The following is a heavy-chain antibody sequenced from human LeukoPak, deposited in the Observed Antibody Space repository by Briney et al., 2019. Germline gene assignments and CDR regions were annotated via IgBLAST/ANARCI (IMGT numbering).Heavy chain of an antibody. CDR2: INSDGSST. Sequence: QSGGSLRLSCAASGFTFSSYWMHWVRHAPGKGLVWVSRINSDGSSTSYADSVKGRFTISRDNAKNTLYLQMNSLRAEDTAVYYCARDPHYYGSGSYPDYWGQGTLVTVSS. J-gene: IGHJ4*02. V-gene: IGHV3-74*01. CDR1: GFTFSSYW. D-gene: IGHD3-10*01. CDR3: ARDPHYYGSGSYPDY.